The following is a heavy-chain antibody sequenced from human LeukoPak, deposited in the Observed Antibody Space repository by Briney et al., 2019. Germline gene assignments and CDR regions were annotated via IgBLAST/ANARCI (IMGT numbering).Heavy chain of an antibody. Sequence: SEILSLTCAVYGGSFSGYYWNWIRQPPGKGLEWIGEINHSGGTNYNPSLKSRVTISVDTSKNQFSLKLSSVTAADTAVYYCARHSAMVTMVDYWGQGALVTVSS. D-gene: IGHD4/OR15-4a*01. J-gene: IGHJ4*02. CDR2: INHSGGT. CDR3: ARHSAMVTMVDY. V-gene: IGHV4-34*01. CDR1: GGSFSGYY.